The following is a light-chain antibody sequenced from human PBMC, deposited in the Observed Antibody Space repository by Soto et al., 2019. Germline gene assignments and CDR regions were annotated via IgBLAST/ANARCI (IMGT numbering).Light chain of an antibody. CDR2: AAS. CDR3: QQSYSTPRT. J-gene: IGKJ1*01. CDR1: QSISSY. Sequence: DIQMTQSPSSLSASVGDRVTITCRASQSISSYLNWYQQKPGKAPKLPIYAASSLQSGVPSRFSGSGSGTGFTLTISSLQPEDFATYYCQQSYSTPRTFGQGTKVDIK. V-gene: IGKV1-39*01.